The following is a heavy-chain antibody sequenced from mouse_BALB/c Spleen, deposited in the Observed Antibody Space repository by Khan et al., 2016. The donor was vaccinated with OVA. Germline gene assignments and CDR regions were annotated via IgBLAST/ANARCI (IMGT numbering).Heavy chain of an antibody. CDR2: IWAGGST. D-gene: IGHD1-3*01. CDR3: ARIEDI. CDR1: GFSLTSYG. Sequence: VQLQESGPGLVAPSQSLSITCTVSGFSLTSYGVHWVRQPPGKGLEWLGVIWAGGSTNYNSPLMYRLSIITDNSKSQVFLKMDSLETDDTAMYYCARIEDIWGQGTTLTVSS. J-gene: IGHJ2*01. V-gene: IGHV2-9*02.